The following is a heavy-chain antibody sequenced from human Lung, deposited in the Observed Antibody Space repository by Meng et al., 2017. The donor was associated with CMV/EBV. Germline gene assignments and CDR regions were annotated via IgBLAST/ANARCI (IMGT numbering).Heavy chain of an antibody. CDR2: ISAYNGHT. J-gene: IGHJ4*02. CDR1: CYTFTDYA. V-gene: IGHV1-18*01. Sequence: KASCYTFTDYAISWVRLAPGQGLEWMGWISAYNGHTNYPQHLQGRVTMTTEASTSTAYMELTSLTSDDTAVYYCARDSPYSYYYDTDFWGQGTLVTVSS. D-gene: IGHD3-16*01. CDR3: ARDSPYSYYYDTDF.